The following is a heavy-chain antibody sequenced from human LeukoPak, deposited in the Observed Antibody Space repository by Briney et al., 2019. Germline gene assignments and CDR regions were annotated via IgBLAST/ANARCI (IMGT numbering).Heavy chain of an antibody. V-gene: IGHV1-18*01. CDR2: ISPYNGNT. CDR1: GYTFTSYG. CDR3: ARANYYDSYGYFQY. J-gene: IGHJ1*01. Sequence: ASVKVSCKASGYTFTSYGITWVRQAPGQGLEWMGWISPYNGNTNYAKKLQGRVTLPTDTYTGTAYMELRSLRYDDTAVYYCARANYYDSYGYFQYWGRGTLVTVSS. D-gene: IGHD3-22*01.